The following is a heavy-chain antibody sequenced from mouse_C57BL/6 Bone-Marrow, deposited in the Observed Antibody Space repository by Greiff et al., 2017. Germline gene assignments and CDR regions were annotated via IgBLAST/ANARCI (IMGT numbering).Heavy chain of an antibody. V-gene: IGHV1-81*01. Sequence: VKLMESGAELARPGASVKLSCKASGYTFTSYGISWVKQRTGQGLEWIGEIYPRSGNTYYNEKFKGKATLTADKSSSPAYMELRSLTSEDSAVYFCARYMDGYYVYAMDYWGQGTSVTVSS. CDR2: IYPRSGNT. D-gene: IGHD2-3*01. CDR1: GYTFTSYG. CDR3: ARYMDGYYVYAMDY. J-gene: IGHJ4*01.